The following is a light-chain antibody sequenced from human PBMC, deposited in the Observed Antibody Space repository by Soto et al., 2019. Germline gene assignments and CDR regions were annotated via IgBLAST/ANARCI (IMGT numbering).Light chain of an antibody. CDR2: GAS. CDR3: QQYGSSPPGLT. Sequence: EIVLTQSPGTLSLSPGERATLSCRASQSVSSSYLAWYQQKPGQAPRLLIXGASSRATGIPDRFSGSGSGTDFTLTISRLEPEDFAVYYCQQYGSSPPGLTFGGGTKVDI. J-gene: IGKJ4*01. CDR1: QSVSSSY. V-gene: IGKV3-20*01.